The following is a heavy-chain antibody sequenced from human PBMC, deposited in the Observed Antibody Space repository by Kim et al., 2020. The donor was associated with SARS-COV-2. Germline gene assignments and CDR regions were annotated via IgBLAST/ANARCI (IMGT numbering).Heavy chain of an antibody. CDR3: AHYSSSWYYFDY. J-gene: IGHJ4*02. D-gene: IGHD6-13*01. V-gene: IGHV2-5*01. Sequence: RYSTSLKDRLTIAKDTSKNQVVLTMTNMDPVDTATYYCAHYSSSWYYFDYWGQGTLVTVSS.